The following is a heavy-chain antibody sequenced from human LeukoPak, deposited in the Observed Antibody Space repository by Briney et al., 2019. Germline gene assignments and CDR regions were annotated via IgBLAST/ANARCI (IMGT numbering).Heavy chain of an antibody. V-gene: IGHV3-48*03. J-gene: IGHJ6*03. Sequence: GGSLRLSCAASGFTFSSYEMNWVRQAPGKGLDWVSHITSSGSAMFYADSVKGRFTISRDNAKNALYLQMNSLRAEDTAVYYCARDRLLEDRDYNSYYYMDVWGIGTTVTVSS. CDR2: ITSSGSAM. CDR1: GFTFSSYE. CDR3: ARDRLLEDRDYNSYYYMDV. D-gene: IGHD1-1*01.